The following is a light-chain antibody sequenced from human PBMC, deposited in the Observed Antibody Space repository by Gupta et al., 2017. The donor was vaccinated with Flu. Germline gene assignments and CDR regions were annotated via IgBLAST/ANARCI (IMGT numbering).Light chain of an antibody. Sequence: PATLFLSPGERATLSGRAKQSVDGKLAWYQQRRGQAPRLLIFGASARATGVPDRFSGSGSGTEFTLTISSLQSEDFAVYHCQQYKTWPLTFGGGTKMEI. CDR2: GAS. V-gene: IGKV3-15*01. J-gene: IGKJ4*01. CDR1: QSVDGK. CDR3: QQYKTWPLT.